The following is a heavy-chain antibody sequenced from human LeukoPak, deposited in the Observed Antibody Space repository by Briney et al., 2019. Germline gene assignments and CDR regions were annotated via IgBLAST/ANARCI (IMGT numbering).Heavy chain of an antibody. J-gene: IGHJ4*02. CDR1: GFTFSNYW. V-gene: IGHV3-7*01. Sequence: GGSLRLSCAASGFTFSNYWMTWVRQSPGKGLEWVAIIKPDGSGKYHVDSVKGRFTIPRDNAKNSLYLQMSSLRAEDTAVYYCARGGHRQKEFWGQGTLVTVSS. D-gene: IGHD3-10*01. CDR2: IKPDGSGK. CDR3: ARGGHRQKEF.